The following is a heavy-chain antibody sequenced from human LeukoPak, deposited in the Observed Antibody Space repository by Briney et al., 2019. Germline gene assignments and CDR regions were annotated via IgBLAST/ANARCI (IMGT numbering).Heavy chain of an antibody. V-gene: IGHV4-34*01. CDR2: INHSGST. CDR1: GGSFSGYY. CDR3: TYSGSNYPDY. J-gene: IGHJ4*02. Sequence: SETLSLTCAVYGGSFSGYYWSWIRQSPGKGLEWIGEINHSGSTNYNPSLKSRVTISVDTSKNQFSLKLGSVTAADTAEYYCTYSGSNYPDYWGQGTLVTVSS. D-gene: IGHD1-26*01.